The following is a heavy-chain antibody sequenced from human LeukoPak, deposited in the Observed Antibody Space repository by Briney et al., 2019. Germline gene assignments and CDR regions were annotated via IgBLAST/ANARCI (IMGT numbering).Heavy chain of an antibody. J-gene: IGHJ4*02. CDR1: GFSFSSYW. D-gene: IGHD5-18*01. CDR2: IKQDGSET. Sequence: GGSLRLSCAASGFSFSSYWMSWVRQAPGKGLEWVAIIKQDGSETYYVDSVKGRFTISRDNAKNSLYLQMNSLRAEDTAVYYCARGYGHTEDYFDYWGQGTLVTVSS. CDR3: ARGYGHTEDYFDY. V-gene: IGHV3-7*01.